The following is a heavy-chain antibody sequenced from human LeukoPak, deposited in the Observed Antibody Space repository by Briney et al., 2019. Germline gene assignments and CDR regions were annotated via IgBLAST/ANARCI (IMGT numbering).Heavy chain of an antibody. D-gene: IGHD4-23*01. V-gene: IGHV5-51*01. CDR1: GYSFTSYW. J-gene: IGHJ4*02. Sequence: PGGSLRLSCKGSGYSFTSYWIGWVRQMPGKGLEWMGIIYSGDSDTRYSPSFQGQVTISADKSISTAYLQWSSLKASDTAMYYCARADYGGNSAFDYWGQGTLVTVSS. CDR3: ARADYGGNSAFDY. CDR2: IYSGDSDT.